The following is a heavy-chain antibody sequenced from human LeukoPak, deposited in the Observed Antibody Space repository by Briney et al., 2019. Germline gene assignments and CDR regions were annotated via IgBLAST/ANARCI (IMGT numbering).Heavy chain of an antibody. CDR2: IGTAGDT. CDR1: GFTFSSYD. D-gene: IGHD6-13*01. Sequence: GGSLRLSCAASGFTFSSYDMHWVRQATGKGLKWVSAIGTAGDTYYPGSVKGRFTISRENAKNSLYLQMNSLRAGDTAVYYCARGGYSSSWESYSYYMDVWGKGTTVTVSS. J-gene: IGHJ6*03. CDR3: ARGGYSSSWESYSYYMDV. V-gene: IGHV3-13*01.